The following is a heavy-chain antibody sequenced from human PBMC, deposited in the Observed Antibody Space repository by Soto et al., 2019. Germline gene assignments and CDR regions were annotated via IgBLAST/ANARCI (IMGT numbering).Heavy chain of an antibody. CDR3: AISPCTTGYHDGRGV. V-gene: IGHV3-33*01. Sequence: SRTLSCAASGFSFSLYGMQWVRQAPGKVLGWVEVIWYDGTKKYYAYSVKGRFTISRDNSKNTLYLQMDSLRAEDTAVYYYAISPCTTGYHDGRGVWGQGTKGTVSS. J-gene: IGHJ6*02. D-gene: IGHD2-8*01. CDR2: IWYDGTKK. CDR1: GFSFSLYG.